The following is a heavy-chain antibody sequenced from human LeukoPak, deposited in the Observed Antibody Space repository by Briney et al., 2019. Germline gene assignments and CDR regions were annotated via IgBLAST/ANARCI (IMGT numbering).Heavy chain of an antibody. J-gene: IGHJ4*02. Sequence: GGSLRLSCAASGFTFSSYGMHWVRQAPGKGLEWVSVISYDGSNKYYVDSVKGRFTISRDNAKNSLYLQMNSLRAEDTAVYYCARGSLLRFLEWLSNFDYWGQGTLVTVSS. CDR1: GFTFSSYG. D-gene: IGHD3-3*01. CDR3: ARGSLLRFLEWLSNFDY. CDR2: ISYDGSNK. V-gene: IGHV3-30*03.